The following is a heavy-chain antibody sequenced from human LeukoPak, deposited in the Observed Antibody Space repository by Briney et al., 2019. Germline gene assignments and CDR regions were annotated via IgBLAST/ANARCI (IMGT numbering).Heavy chain of an antibody. Sequence: SETLSLTCAVYGESFSGYYWSWIRQPPEKGLEWIGEISDSGRTNYNPSLGSRITISVDMSKNQFSLKLNSVTAADTAVYFCARHRRGASRAFEIWGQGTMVTVSS. CDR1: GESFSGYY. CDR3: ARHRRGASRAFEI. V-gene: IGHV4-34*01. J-gene: IGHJ3*02. D-gene: IGHD2-2*01. CDR2: ISDSGRT.